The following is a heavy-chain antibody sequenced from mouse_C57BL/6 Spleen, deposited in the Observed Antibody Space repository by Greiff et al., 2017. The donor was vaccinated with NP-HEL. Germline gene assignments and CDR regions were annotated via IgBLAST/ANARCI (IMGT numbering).Heavy chain of an antibody. CDR3: ARPDYGSSGGFAY. V-gene: IGHV4-1*01. CDR1: GIDFSRYW. J-gene: IGHJ3*01. D-gene: IGHD1-1*01. CDR2: INPDSSTI. Sequence: AALGIDFSRYWMSWVRRAPGKGLEWIGEINPDSSTINYAPSLKDKFIISRDNAKNTLYLQMSKVRSEDTALYYCARPDYGSSGGFAYWGQGTLVTVSA.